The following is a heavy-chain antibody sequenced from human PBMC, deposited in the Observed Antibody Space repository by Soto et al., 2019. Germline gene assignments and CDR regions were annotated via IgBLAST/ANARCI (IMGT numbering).Heavy chain of an antibody. CDR1: GFSLNSRGMA. CDR2: IYWDDDK. CDR3: AHQNIESPTREWFDP. J-gene: IGHJ5*02. Sequence: QITLKESAPTLVKPTQTLTLTCTFSGFSLNSRGMAVSWIRQPPGKALEWLALIYWDDDKRYSPSLKSRITITKDTSKTQVVLTMTNMDFVDTATYFCAHQNIESPTREWFDPWGQGTQVTVSS. V-gene: IGHV2-5*02. D-gene: IGHD5-12*01.